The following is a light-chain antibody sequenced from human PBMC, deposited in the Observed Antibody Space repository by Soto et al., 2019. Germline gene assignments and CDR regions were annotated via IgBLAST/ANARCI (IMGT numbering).Light chain of an antibody. J-gene: IGKJ4*01. CDR3: QQSYSTLT. CDR1: QSISSY. Sequence: DIQMTPSPSSLSAAVGDRVTITCRASQSISSYLNWYQQKPGKAPKLLIYAASSLQSGVPSRFSGSVSGTEFTLTISSLQPEDFATYYCQQSYSTLTFGGGPKVEIK. V-gene: IGKV1-39*01. CDR2: AAS.